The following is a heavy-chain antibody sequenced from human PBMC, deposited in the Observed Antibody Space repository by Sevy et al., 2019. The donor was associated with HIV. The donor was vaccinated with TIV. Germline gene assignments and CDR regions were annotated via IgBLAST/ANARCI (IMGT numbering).Heavy chain of an antibody. CDR1: GFTFSSYV. V-gene: IGHV3-33*08. J-gene: IGHJ4*02. CDR2: IWYDGTFK. Sequence: GGSLRLSCAASGFTFSSYVMHWVLQAPGKGLEWVALIWYDGTFKYYADSVKGRFTISRDNSKDTLFLQMNSLTPEDTAVYYCARGGGYCGGDCYSIDYWGQGALVTVSS. CDR3: ARGGGYCGGDCYSIDY. D-gene: IGHD2-21*02.